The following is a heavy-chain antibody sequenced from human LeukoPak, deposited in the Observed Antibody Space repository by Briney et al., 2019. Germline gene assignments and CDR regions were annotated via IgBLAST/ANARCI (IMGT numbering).Heavy chain of an antibody. CDR1: GYTFTSYG. Sequence: ASVKVSCKASGYTFTSYGISWVRQAPGQGLEWMGWISAYNGNTNYAQKLQGRVTMTTDTSTSTAYMGLRSLRSDDTAVYYCARDRGYCSSTSCSPDDYWGQGTLATVSS. J-gene: IGHJ4*02. CDR3: ARDRGYCSSTSCSPDDY. D-gene: IGHD2-2*03. V-gene: IGHV1-18*04. CDR2: ISAYNGNT.